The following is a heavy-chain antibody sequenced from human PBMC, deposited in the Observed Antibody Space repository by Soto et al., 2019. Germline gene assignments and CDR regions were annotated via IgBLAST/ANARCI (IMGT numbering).Heavy chain of an antibody. CDR2: INPNSGGT. CDR3: AADSGYCSGGSGGACYYYGMDV. V-gene: IGHV1-2*04. J-gene: IGHJ6*02. CDR1: GHTFTGYY. D-gene: IGHD2-15*01. Sequence: GASVKVSCKASGHTFTGYYMHWVRQAPGQGLEWMGWINPNSGGTNYAQTFQGWVTMTRDTSISTAYMELSRLRSDDTAVYYCAADSGYCSGGSGGACYYYGMDVWGQGTTVTVSS.